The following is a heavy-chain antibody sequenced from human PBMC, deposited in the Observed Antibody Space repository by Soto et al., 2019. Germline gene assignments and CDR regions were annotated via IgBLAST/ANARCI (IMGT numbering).Heavy chain of an antibody. CDR1: GFTFGDYT. Sequence: GGSLRLSCTPSGFTFGDYTVNWFRQAPGKGLEWVAFIRSRAYGETTQYAASVKGRFTISRDDSNSVAYLQMNSLKSEDAALYYCARSYDSSGYYRAPVDYWGQGTLVTVSS. CDR2: IRSRAYGETT. J-gene: IGHJ4*02. D-gene: IGHD3-22*01. V-gene: IGHV3-49*03. CDR3: ARSYDSSGYYRAPVDY.